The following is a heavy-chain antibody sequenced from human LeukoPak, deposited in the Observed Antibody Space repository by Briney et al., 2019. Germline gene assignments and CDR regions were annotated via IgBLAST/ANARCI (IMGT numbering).Heavy chain of an antibody. CDR1: GGSLSTSY. Sequence: SETLSLTCTVSGGSLSTSYWSWIRQPPGKGLEWIGYIYYSGSTNYSPFLKSRATISVDTSKNQFSLKLNSVTAADTAVYYCARAYSGYDFEDSWGQGTLVIVSS. D-gene: IGHD5-12*01. CDR2: IYYSGST. J-gene: IGHJ4*02. CDR3: ARAYSGYDFEDS. V-gene: IGHV4-59*01.